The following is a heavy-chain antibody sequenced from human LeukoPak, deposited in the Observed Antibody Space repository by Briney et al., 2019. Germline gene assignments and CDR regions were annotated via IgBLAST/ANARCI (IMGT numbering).Heavy chain of an antibody. V-gene: IGHV1-46*01. CDR3: ARSGGAGYSYGLYYFDY. CDR2: INPSGGST. D-gene: IGHD5-18*01. CDR1: GYTFTSYY. Sequence: ASVKVSCKASGYTFTSYYMHWVRQAPGQGLEWMGIINPSGGSTSYAQKFQGRVTMTRDMSTSTVYMELSSLRSEDTAVYYCARSGGAGYSYGLYYFDYWGQGTLVAVSS. J-gene: IGHJ4*02.